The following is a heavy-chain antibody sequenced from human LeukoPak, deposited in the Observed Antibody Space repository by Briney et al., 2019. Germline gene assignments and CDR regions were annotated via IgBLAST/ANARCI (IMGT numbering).Heavy chain of an antibody. Sequence: GSLRLSCAASGFTFSNFWMHWVRQAPGKGLMWVSLMSSDGNTIKYADSVRGRFTISRDNAKSTLYLQMNSLRDEDTAVYHCARIKGGYLFDYWGQGTLVTVSS. J-gene: IGHJ4*02. V-gene: IGHV3-74*01. CDR3: ARIKGGYLFDY. CDR1: GFTFSNFW. D-gene: IGHD5-12*01. CDR2: MSSDGNTI.